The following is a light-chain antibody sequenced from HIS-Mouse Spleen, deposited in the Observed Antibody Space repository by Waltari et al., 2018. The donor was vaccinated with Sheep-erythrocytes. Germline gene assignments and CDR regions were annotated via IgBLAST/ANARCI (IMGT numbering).Light chain of an antibody. Sequence: EIVLTRSPGTLSLSPGERATLSCRASQSVSSSYLAWYQQKPGQAPRLLIYGASSRATGIPYRLSGSGSGTDFTLTFSRLEPEDFAVYYCQQYGSSPTFGGGTKVEIK. CDR3: QQYGSSPT. V-gene: IGKV3-20*01. CDR2: GAS. J-gene: IGKJ4*01. CDR1: QSVSSSY.